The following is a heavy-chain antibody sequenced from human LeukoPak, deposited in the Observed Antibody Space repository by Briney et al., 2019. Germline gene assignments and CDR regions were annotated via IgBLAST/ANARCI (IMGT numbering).Heavy chain of an antibody. D-gene: IGHD1-14*01. CDR2: ISSSSSYT. CDR3: ARARPTEGPYGMDV. Sequence: GGSLRLPCAASGFTFSDYYMSWIRQAPGKGLEWVSYISSSSSYTNYADSVKGRFTISRDNAKNSLYLQMNSLRAEDTAVYYCARARPTEGPYGMDVWGKGTTVTVYS. CDR1: GFTFSDYY. V-gene: IGHV3-11*06. J-gene: IGHJ6*04.